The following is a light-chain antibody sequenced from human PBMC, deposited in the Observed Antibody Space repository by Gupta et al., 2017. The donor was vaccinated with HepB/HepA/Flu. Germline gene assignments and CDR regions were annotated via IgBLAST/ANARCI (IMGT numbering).Light chain of an antibody. CDR2: KDR. V-gene: IGLV3-25*03. Sequence: SYELTQPPSLSVSPGQTASITCSGDALPKQYVYWYQQKPGQAPVLVMFKDRERPSGIPERFSGSSSGTTVTLTISGVQAEDEADYYCQSSDSSGTYVVFGGGTRVTVL. J-gene: IGLJ2*01. CDR1: ALPKQY. CDR3: QSSDSSGTYVV.